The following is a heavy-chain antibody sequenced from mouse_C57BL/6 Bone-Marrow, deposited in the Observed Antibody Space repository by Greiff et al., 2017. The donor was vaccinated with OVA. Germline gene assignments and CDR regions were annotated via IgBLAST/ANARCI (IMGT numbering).Heavy chain of an antibody. D-gene: IGHD2-2*01. CDR2: IHPNSGSP. J-gene: IGHJ4*01. V-gene: IGHV1-64*01. CDR3: ARWFSPEAMDY. CDR1: GYTFTSYW. Sequence: QVQLKQPGAELVQPGASVKLSCKASGYTFTSYWMHWVKQRPGQGLEWIGMIHPNSGSPHYNEKFKGQATLTVDKSSSTAYMQLSSLTSEDSAVYYCARWFSPEAMDYWGLGTSVTVSA.